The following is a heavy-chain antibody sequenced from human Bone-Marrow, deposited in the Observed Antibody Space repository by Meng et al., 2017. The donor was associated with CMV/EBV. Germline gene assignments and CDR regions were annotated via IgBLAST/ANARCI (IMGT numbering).Heavy chain of an antibody. J-gene: IGHJ5*02. CDR1: GFTFSSYS. CDR2: ISSSSSYI. CDR3: ARAEAAARHWFDP. V-gene: IGHV3-21*01. D-gene: IGHD6-6*01. Sequence: GESLKISCAASGFTFSSYSMNWVRQAPGKGLEWVSSISSSSSYIYYADSVKDRFTISRDNAKNSLYLQMNSLRAEDTAVYYCARAEAAARHWFDPWGQGTLVTVS.